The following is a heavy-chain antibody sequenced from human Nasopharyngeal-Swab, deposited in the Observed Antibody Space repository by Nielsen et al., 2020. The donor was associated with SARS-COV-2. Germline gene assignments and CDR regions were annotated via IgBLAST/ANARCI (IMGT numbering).Heavy chain of an antibody. V-gene: IGHV3-23*01. Sequence: GESLKISCAASGFTFSSYAMTWVRQTPGKGLGWVSSISGSGINTFYADSVKGRFTISRDNSKNTLYLQMNSLRVEDTAVYHCAKADSDYTPFDYWGQGTLVTVSS. CDR2: ISGSGINT. CDR3: AKADSDYTPFDY. CDR1: GFTFSSYA. J-gene: IGHJ4*02. D-gene: IGHD5-12*01.